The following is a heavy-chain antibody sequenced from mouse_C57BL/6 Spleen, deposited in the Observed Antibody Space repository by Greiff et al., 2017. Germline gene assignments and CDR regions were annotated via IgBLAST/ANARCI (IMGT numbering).Heavy chain of an antibody. Sequence: EVQLVESGGGLVKPGGSLKLSCAASGFTFSDYGMHWVRQAPEKGLEWVAYISRGSSTIYYTDTVKGRFTLSGDNATNTLFLQMTSLRSEDTAIYFCATSGGSSSWFAYWGQGTLVTVSA. CDR2: ISRGSSTI. V-gene: IGHV5-17*01. CDR3: ATSGGSSSWFAY. D-gene: IGHD1-1*01. CDR1: GFTFSDYG. J-gene: IGHJ3*01.